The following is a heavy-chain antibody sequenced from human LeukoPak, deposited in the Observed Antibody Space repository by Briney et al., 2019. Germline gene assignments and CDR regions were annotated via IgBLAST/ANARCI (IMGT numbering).Heavy chain of an antibody. CDR1: GFPFNTYA. D-gene: IGHD5-18*01. Sequence: GGSLRLSCSASGFPFNTYAIHWVRQAPGKGLEWVAVISYDGSNKYYADSVKGRFTISRDNSKNTLYLQMNSLRAEDTAVYYCARMSSYGYGDFDYWGQGTLVTVSS. CDR2: ISYDGSNK. J-gene: IGHJ4*02. CDR3: ARMSSYGYGDFDY. V-gene: IGHV3-30-3*01.